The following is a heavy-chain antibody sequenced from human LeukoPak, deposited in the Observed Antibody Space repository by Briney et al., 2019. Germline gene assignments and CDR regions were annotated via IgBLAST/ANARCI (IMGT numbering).Heavy chain of an antibody. V-gene: IGHV3-9*01. CDR3: AKDGGSYNLYAFNI. D-gene: IGHD1-26*01. CDR1: GFTLYDYA. CDR2: ISWNSGSI. J-gene: IGHJ3*02. Sequence: GGSLRLSCAASGFTLYDYAMDWVRPAPGEGPGWVSGISWNSGSIGYADSVKGRFTISRDNAKNSLYLQMNSLRAEDTALYYCAKDGGSYNLYAFNIWGQGTMVTVSS.